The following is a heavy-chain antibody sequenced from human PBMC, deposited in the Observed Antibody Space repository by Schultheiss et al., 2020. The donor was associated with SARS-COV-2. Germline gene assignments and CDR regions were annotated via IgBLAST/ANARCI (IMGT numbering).Heavy chain of an antibody. J-gene: IGHJ4*02. CDR3: ARPRYSYGYYFDY. Sequence: SETLSLTCTVSGGSISSGGYYWSWIRQPPGKGLEWIGYIYYSGSTYYNPSLKSRVTISVDTSKNQFSLKLSSVTAADTAVYYCARPRYSYGYYFDYWGQGTLVTVSS. CDR1: GGSISSGGYY. D-gene: IGHD5-18*01. V-gene: IGHV4-61*08. CDR2: IYYSGST.